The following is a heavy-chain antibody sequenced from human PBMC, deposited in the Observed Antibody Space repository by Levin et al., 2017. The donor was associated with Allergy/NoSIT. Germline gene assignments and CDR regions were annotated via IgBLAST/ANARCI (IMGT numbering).Heavy chain of an antibody. CDR2: IWYDGSNK. CDR3: ARGYDFWSGPASYGMDV. J-gene: IGHJ6*02. D-gene: IGHD3-3*01. Sequence: GGSLRLSCAASGFTFSSYGMHWVRQAPGKGLEWVAVIWYDGSNKYYADSVKGRFTISRDNSKNTLYLQMNSLRAEDTAVYYCARGYDFWSGPASYGMDVWGQGTTVTVSS. CDR1: GFTFSSYG. V-gene: IGHV3-33*01.